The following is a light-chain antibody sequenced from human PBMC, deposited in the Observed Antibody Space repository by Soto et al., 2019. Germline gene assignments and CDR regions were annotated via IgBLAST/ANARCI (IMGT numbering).Light chain of an antibody. J-gene: IGKJ1*01. CDR3: QHSYSTPPT. Sequence: DSVLTQSPDSLAVSLGERATINCKSSQSVLYSSNNKNYLAWYQQKPGQPPKLLISWASIRESGVPDRFSGSGSGTDFTLAISSLQAEDVAVYYCQHSYSTPPTFGQGTKVDIK. CDR1: QSVLYSSNNKNY. CDR2: WAS. V-gene: IGKV4-1*01.